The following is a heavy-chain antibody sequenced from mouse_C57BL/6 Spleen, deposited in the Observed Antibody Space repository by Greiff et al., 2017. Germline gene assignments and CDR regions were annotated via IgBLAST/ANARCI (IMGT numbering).Heavy chain of an antibody. V-gene: IGHV1-82*01. J-gene: IGHJ2*01. CDR1: GYAFSSSW. CDR2: IYPGDGDT. Sequence: QVQLQQSGPELVKPGASVKISCKASGYAFSSSWMNWVKQRPGKGLEWIGRIYPGDGDTNYNGKFKGKATLTADKSSSTACMQLSSLTSEDSAVYFCARLGRDYWGQGTTLTVSS. CDR3: ARLGRDY. D-gene: IGHD4-1*01.